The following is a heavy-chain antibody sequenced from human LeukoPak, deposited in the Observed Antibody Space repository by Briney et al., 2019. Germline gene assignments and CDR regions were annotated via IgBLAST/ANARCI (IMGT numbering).Heavy chain of an antibody. D-gene: IGHD3-22*01. CDR2: ISAYNGNT. V-gene: IGHV1-18*01. CDR1: GYTFTGYG. Sequence: ASVKVSCKASGYTFTGYGISWVRQAPGQGLEWMGWISAYNGNTNYAQKLQGRVTMTTDTSTSTAYMELRSLRSDDTAVYYCARGRITMIVVVLDYWGQGTLVTVSS. J-gene: IGHJ4*02. CDR3: ARGRITMIVVVLDY.